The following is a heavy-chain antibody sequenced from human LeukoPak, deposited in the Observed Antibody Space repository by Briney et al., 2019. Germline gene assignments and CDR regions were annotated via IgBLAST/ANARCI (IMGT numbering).Heavy chain of an antibody. CDR2: ISGIGGST. J-gene: IGHJ4*02. V-gene: IGHV3-23*01. CDR3: AKPLIDCSSTSCYNVQDY. CDR1: GFTFSSYG. D-gene: IGHD2-2*02. Sequence: GGTLRLSCAASGFTFSSYGMSWVRQAPGKGLEWVAAISGIGGSTYYADSVKGRFTISRDNSKNTLYLQMNSLRADDTAVYYCAKPLIDCSSTSCYNVQDYWGQGTLVTVSS.